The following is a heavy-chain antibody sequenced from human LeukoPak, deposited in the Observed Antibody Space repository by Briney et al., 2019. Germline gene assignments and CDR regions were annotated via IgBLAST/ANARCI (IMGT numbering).Heavy chain of an antibody. CDR1: GFTFSSYG. CDR2: IWYDGSNK. J-gene: IGHJ4*02. Sequence: QPGRSLRLSCAASGFTFSSYGMHWVRQAPGKGLGWVALIWYDGSNKYYADSVKGRFTVSRDNTKNTLYLQMNSLRAEDTAVYYCARGIFSWDYWGQGTLVTVSS. CDR3: ARGIFSWDY. D-gene: IGHD2-21*01. V-gene: IGHV3-33*01.